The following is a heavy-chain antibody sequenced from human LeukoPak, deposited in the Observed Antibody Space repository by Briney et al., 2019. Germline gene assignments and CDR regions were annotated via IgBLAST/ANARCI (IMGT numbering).Heavy chain of an antibody. J-gene: IGHJ3*02. CDR3: AKDIAGAFDI. V-gene: IGHV3-9*01. Sequence: GGSLRLSCAASGFTFDDYAMHWVRQAPGKGLEWVSGISWNSGSIGYADSVKGRFTISRDNAKNSLYLQMNSLRAEDTALYYCAKDIAGAFDIWGQGTMVTVSP. D-gene: IGHD6-25*01. CDR1: GFTFDDYA. CDR2: ISWNSGSI.